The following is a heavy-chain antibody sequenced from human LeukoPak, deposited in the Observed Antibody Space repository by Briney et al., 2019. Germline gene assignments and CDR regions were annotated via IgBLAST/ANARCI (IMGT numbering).Heavy chain of an antibody. Sequence: PGGSLRLSCAASGFTFSAYTMSWVRQAPGKGLEGVSSITTSSDYKYYADSLRGRLTISRDNAKNSLFLQMNSLRGDDTAVYYCARDPAATPLDYWGQGILVTVSS. D-gene: IGHD6-13*01. CDR2: ITTSSDYK. CDR1: GFTFSAYT. J-gene: IGHJ4*02. V-gene: IGHV3-21*01. CDR3: ARDPAATPLDY.